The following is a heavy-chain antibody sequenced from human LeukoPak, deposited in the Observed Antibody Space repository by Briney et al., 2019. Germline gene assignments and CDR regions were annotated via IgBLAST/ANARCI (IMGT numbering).Heavy chain of an antibody. Sequence: GASVKVSCKASGYSFSTYYIHWVRQAPGQGLEWMGIINPSGGSPVYAQNFRGRVTMTRDASTSTVYMDLSSLRSEDTAVYYCARDADAGCSSTSCYLWFDPWGQGTLVTVSS. CDR1: GYSFSTYY. D-gene: IGHD2-2*01. CDR2: INPSGGSP. V-gene: IGHV1-46*01. J-gene: IGHJ5*02. CDR3: ARDADAGCSSTSCYLWFDP.